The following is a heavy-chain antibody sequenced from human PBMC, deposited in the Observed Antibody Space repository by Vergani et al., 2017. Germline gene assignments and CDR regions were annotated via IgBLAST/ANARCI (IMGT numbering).Heavy chain of an antibody. D-gene: IGHD3-9*01. V-gene: IGHV4-59*13. CDR1: GGSFNTYY. CDR2: IYSTGST. J-gene: IGHJ6*02. Sequence: QVQLEESGPGLVKPSETLSLTCTVSGGSFNTYYWSWIRQSPGKGLEWIGYIYSTGSTNYNPSLNRRVTMSVDTSKNQFSLKLRSVTAADTAVYFCARVMDRDEASTGYRLEGMDIWGQGTTVTISS. CDR3: ARVMDRDEASTGYRLEGMDI.